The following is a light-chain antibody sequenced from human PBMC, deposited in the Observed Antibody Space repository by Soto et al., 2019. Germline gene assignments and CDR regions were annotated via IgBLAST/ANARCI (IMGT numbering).Light chain of an antibody. Sequence: DIQMTQSPSSLSASVGDRVTITCQASQDISNYLNWYQQKSGKAPKLLIYDASNLETGVPSRFSGSGSGTDCTFTISSLQTEDIATYYCQQYDNLPPFTFGPGTKVDIK. CDR1: QDISNY. J-gene: IGKJ3*01. CDR2: DAS. V-gene: IGKV1-33*01. CDR3: QQYDNLPPFT.